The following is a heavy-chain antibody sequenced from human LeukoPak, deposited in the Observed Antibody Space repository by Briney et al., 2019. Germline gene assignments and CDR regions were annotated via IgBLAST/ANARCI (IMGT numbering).Heavy chain of an antibody. CDR2: ISYDGSNK. CDR3: AKIVRDDAFDI. Sequence: PGGSLRLSCAASGFTFSSYGMHWVRQAPGKGLEWVAVISYDGSNKYYADSVKGRFTISRDNSKNTLYLQMNSLRAEDTAVYYCAKIVRDDAFDIWGQGTMVTVSS. CDR1: GFTFSSYG. J-gene: IGHJ3*02. V-gene: IGHV3-30*18. D-gene: IGHD2-15*01.